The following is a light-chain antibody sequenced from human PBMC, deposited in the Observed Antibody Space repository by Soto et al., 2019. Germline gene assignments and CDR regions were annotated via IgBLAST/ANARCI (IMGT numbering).Light chain of an antibody. Sequence: QAVLTQPPSASATPGQRVTISCSGSSSNIGSNTVNWYQQLPGSAPKLLILGNNQRPSGVPERFSGSKSGTSASLAISGLQSEDEADYYCAAWDDSLNGHYVFGTGTKLTVL. CDR1: SSNIGSNT. J-gene: IGLJ1*01. V-gene: IGLV1-44*01. CDR3: AAWDDSLNGHYV. CDR2: GNN.